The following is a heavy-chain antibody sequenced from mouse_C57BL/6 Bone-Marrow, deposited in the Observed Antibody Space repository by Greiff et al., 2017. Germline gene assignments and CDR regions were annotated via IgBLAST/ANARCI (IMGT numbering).Heavy chain of an antibody. Sequence: DVHLVESGGDLVKPGGSLKLSCAASGFTFSDYGMHWVRQAPEKGLEWVAYISSGSSTIYYADTVQGRFTIARDNAKNTLFLQMTSLRSEDTAMYYCARDYYCGSSPFAYWGQGTLVTVSA. CDR2: ISSGSSTI. CDR3: ARDYYCGSSPFAY. D-gene: IGHD1-1*01. V-gene: IGHV5-17*01. CDR1: GFTFSDYG. J-gene: IGHJ3*01.